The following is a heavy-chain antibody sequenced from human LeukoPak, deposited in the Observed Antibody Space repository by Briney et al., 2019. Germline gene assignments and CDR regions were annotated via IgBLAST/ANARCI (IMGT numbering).Heavy chain of an antibody. V-gene: IGHV3-30*03. CDR2: ISYDGSNK. CDR3: ARDDDMVRGPYGMDV. J-gene: IGHJ6*02. D-gene: IGHD3-10*01. CDR1: GFTFSSYG. Sequence: PGGSLRLSCAASGFTFSSYGMHWVRQAPGKGLEWVAVISYDGSNKYYADSVKGRFTISRDNSKNTLYLQMNSLRAEDTAVYYCARDDDMVRGPYGMDVWGQGTTVTVSS.